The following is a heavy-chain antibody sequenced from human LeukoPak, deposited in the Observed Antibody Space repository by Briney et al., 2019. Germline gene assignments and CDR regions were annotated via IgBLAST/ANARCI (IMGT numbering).Heavy chain of an antibody. CDR3: ARGSGWVDY. V-gene: IGHV3-7*04. CDR2: IKRDGSEK. D-gene: IGHD6-19*01. Sequence: PGGSLRLSCAVSGFTFSNYWMSWVRQAPGKGLEWAANIKRDGSEKYYVESVKGRFIVSRDNAKNSLYLQMNSLRVEDTAVYYCARGSGWVDYWGQGTLVTVSS. CDR1: GFTFSNYW. J-gene: IGHJ4*02.